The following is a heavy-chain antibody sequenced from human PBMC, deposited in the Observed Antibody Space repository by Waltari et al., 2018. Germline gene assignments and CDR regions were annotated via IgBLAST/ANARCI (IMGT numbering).Heavy chain of an antibody. V-gene: IGHV3-74*01. D-gene: IGHD5-12*01. J-gene: IGHJ2*01. CDR2: INSDGSST. Sequence: EVQLVESGGGLVQPGGSLSLSCAASGFTFSSYWMHWVRQAPGKGLVWVSRINSDGSSTSYADSVKGRFTISRDNAKNTLYLQMNSLRAEDTAVYYCARVTVEMATIGWYFDLWGRGTLVTVSS. CDR3: ARVTVEMATIGWYFDL. CDR1: GFTFSSYW.